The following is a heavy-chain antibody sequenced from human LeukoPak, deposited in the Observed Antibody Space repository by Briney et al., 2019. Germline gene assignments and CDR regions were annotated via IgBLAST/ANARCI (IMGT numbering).Heavy chain of an antibody. V-gene: IGHV3-66*02. CDR1: GFTVSGNY. D-gene: IGHD3-3*01. Sequence: GGSLRLSCAASGFTVSGNYMSWVRQFPGKGLEWVSVIYSGGTTNYADSVKGRFTISRDYSKNTLYLQMNSLRPEDTAVYYCATRFSEQSWGQGTLVTVSS. J-gene: IGHJ4*02. CDR3: ATRFSEQS. CDR2: IYSGGTT.